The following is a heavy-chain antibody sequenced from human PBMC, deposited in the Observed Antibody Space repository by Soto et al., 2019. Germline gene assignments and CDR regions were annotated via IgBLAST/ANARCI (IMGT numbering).Heavy chain of an antibody. J-gene: IGHJ4*02. CDR3: TTGGVVVAGDDY. D-gene: IGHD6-19*01. Sequence: EVQLVESGGGLVKPGGSLRLSCAASGFSFSKASMNWVRQAPGKGLEWVGRIKGKTDGGTTAYAAPVKGRFTISRDDSKDTVFLQVSSPKTEDTAVYYCTTGGVVVAGDDYWCQGTLVIVSS. V-gene: IGHV3-15*07. CDR1: GFSFSKAS. CDR2: IKGKTDGGTT.